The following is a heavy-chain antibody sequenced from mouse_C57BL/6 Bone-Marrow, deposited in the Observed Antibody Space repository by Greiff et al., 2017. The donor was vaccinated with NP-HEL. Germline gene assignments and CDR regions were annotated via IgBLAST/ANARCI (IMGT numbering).Heavy chain of an antibody. D-gene: IGHD1-1*01. CDR3: TLYGSSLYFDY. J-gene: IGHJ2*01. CDR1: GFTFSNYW. V-gene: IGHV6-3*01. CDR2: IRLKSDNYAT. Sequence: DVKLVESGGGLVQPGGSMKLSCVASGFTFSNYWMNWVRQSPEKGLEWVAQIRLKSDNYATNYAESVKGRFTISRDDSKSRVYLQMNNLRAEDTVIYYCTLYGSSLYFDYWGQGTTLTVSS.